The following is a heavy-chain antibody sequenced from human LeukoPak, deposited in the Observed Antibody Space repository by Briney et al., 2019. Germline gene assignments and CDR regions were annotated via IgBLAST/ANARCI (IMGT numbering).Heavy chain of an antibody. Sequence: SETLSLTCTVCGGSFSNYYWSWIRQPPGKGLEWIGYIYYSGSTNYNPSLKSRLTISIDTSKNQFFLKLSSVTAADTAVYYCARAYFDTSAYYTHFEFWGPGTLVTVSS. CDR2: IYYSGST. J-gene: IGHJ4*02. CDR1: GGSFSNYY. CDR3: ARAYFDTSAYYTHFEF. D-gene: IGHD3-22*01. V-gene: IGHV4-59*08.